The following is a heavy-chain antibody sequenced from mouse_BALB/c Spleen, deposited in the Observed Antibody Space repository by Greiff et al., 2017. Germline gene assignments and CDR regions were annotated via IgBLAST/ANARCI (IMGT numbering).Heavy chain of an antibody. J-gene: IGHJ4*01. CDR3: ASYYYGSSFRAMDY. V-gene: IGHV14-1*02. CDR2: IDPENGNT. Sequence: VQLQQSGAELVRPGALVKLSCKASGFNIKDYYMHWVKQRPEQGLEWIGWIDPENGNTIYDPKFQGKASITADTSSNTAYLQLSSLTSEDTAVYYCASYYYGSSFRAMDYWGQGTSVTVSA. CDR1: GFNIKDYY. D-gene: IGHD1-1*01.